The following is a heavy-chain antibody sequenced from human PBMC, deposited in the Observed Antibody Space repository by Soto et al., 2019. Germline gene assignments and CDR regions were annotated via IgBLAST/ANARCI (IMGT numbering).Heavy chain of an antibody. D-gene: IGHD2-15*01. CDR2: ISSSSSYT. Sequence: GGSLRLSCAASGFTFSDYYMSWIRQAPGKGLEWVSYISSSSSYTNYADSVKGRFTISRDNAKNSLYLQMNSLRAEDTAVYCCARGYCSGGSCYSDFLYFDLWGRGTLVTVSS. CDR1: GFTFSDYY. V-gene: IGHV3-11*05. CDR3: ARGYCSGGSCYSDFLYFDL. J-gene: IGHJ2*01.